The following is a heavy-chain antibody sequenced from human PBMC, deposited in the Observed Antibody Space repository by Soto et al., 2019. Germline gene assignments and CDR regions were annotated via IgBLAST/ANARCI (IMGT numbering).Heavy chain of an antibody. D-gene: IGHD5-12*01. CDR1: GGSISSYY. J-gene: IGHJ4*02. CDR3: ARVPGIKYGLDY. V-gene: IGHV4-59*01. Sequence: LSLTCTVSGGSISSYYWSWIRQPPGKGLEWIGYIYYSGSTNYNPSLKSRVTISVDTSKNQFSLKLNSVTAADTAVYYCARVPGIKYGLDYCGQRTLVTVSS. CDR2: IYYSGST.